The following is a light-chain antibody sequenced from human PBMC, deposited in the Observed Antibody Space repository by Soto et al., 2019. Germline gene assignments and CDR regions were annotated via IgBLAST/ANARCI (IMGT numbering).Light chain of an antibody. CDR2: EVS. J-gene: IGKJ1*01. V-gene: IGKV2D-29*01. CDR3: MQSIQLPRT. Sequence: DIGMTQTPLSLSVTPGQPASISCKSSQSLLHSDGKTYLYWYLQRSGQPPQLLIHEVSNRFSGVPDRFSGSGSGTDFTLEISRVEAEDVGIYYCMQSIQLPRTFGQGTKVEIK. CDR1: QSLLHSDGKTY.